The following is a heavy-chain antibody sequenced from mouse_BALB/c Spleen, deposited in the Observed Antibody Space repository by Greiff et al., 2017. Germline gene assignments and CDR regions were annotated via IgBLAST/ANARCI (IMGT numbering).Heavy chain of an antibody. Sequence: EVHLVESGGGLVKPGGSLKLSCAASGFTFSSYTMSWVRQTPEKRLEWVATISSGGSYTYYPDSVKGRFTISRDNAKNTLYLQMSSLKSEDTAMYYCTRDQATMITTRAMDYWGQGTSVTVSS. CDR3: TRDQATMITTRAMDY. CDR1: GFTFSSYT. J-gene: IGHJ4*01. V-gene: IGHV5-6-4*01. D-gene: IGHD2-4*01. CDR2: ISSGGSYT.